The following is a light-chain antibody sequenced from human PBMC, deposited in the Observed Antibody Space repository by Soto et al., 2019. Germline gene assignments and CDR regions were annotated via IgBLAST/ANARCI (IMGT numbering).Light chain of an antibody. CDR1: QSVSSY. J-gene: IGKJ4*01. V-gene: IGKV3-11*01. CDR3: QQRSNWPLT. CDR2: DAS. Sequence: EIVLTQSPATLSLSPGERATLSCRASQSVSSYLAWYQQKPGQAPRLLIYDASNRATGIQARFSGSGSGTDFTLTIISLEPEDFAVYYCQQRSNWPLTFGGGTKVEIK.